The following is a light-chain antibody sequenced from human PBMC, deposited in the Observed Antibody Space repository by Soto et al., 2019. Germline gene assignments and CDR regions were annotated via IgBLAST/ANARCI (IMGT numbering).Light chain of an antibody. J-gene: IGLJ1*01. CDR1: SSDVGGYNY. Sequence: QSVLTQPASVSGSPGQSITISCTGTSSDVGGYNYVSWYQQHPGKAPKLMIYDVSNRPSGVSNRFSGSKSGNTASLTISGLQAEYEADYYCSSYTSSSTPFYGLGTGTKVTVL. CDR2: DVS. CDR3: SSYTSSSTPFYG. V-gene: IGLV2-14*01.